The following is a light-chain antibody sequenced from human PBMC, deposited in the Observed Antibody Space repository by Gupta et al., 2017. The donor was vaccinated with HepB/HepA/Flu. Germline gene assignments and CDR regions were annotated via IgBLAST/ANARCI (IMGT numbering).Light chain of an antibody. CDR2: LNSDGSH. J-gene: IGLJ2*01. V-gene: IGLV4-69*01. CDR1: SGHTNYA. CDR3: QTWGTGIHV. Sequence: QLVLTQSPSASASLGASVKLTCTLSSGHTNYAIAWHQQQPEKGPRCLMKLNSDGSHNKADGIPDRFSGSSSGAERYLTISRLQSEDGADYYCQTWGTGIHVFGGGTKLTVL.